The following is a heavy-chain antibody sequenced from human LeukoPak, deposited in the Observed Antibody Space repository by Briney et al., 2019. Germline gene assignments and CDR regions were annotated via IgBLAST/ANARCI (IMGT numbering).Heavy chain of an antibody. Sequence: GGSLRLSCEASGFTFSSYWMSWVRQAPGKGLEWVANIKTDGSEKYYVDSVKGRFTISRDNAKNSLYLQMNSLRAEDTAVYYCAKVNWNSVIPNCWGQGTLVTVSS. J-gene: IGHJ4*02. D-gene: IGHD1-1*01. V-gene: IGHV3-7*03. CDR3: AKVNWNSVIPNC. CDR1: GFTFSSYW. CDR2: IKTDGSEK.